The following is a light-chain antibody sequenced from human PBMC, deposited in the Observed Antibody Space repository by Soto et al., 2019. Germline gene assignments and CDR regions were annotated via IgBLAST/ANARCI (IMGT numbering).Light chain of an antibody. J-gene: IGKJ5*01. CDR1: QGISSY. CDR2: AAS. V-gene: IGKV1-8*01. Sequence: AIRMTQSPSSFSASTGDRVTITCRASQGISSYLAWYQQKPGKAPKLLIYAASTLQSGVPSRFSGSGSGTDFTLAICCLESEDFAPYYCQQYYSYPQITFGQGTRLEIK. CDR3: QQYYSYPQIT.